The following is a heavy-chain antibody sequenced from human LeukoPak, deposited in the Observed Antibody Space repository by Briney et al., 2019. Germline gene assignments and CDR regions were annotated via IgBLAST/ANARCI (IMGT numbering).Heavy chain of an antibody. CDR2: ISALSGNT. J-gene: IGHJ4*02. Sequence: GASVKVSCKASGYTFTNYGIGWVRQAPGQGLEWMGWISALSGNTNYAQKFQARVTMTTDTSTSTAYMELRSLRSDDTAVYYCARPYSSSSPHYFDSWGQGTLVTVSS. D-gene: IGHD6-6*01. V-gene: IGHV1-18*01. CDR1: GYTFTNYG. CDR3: ARPYSSSSPHYFDS.